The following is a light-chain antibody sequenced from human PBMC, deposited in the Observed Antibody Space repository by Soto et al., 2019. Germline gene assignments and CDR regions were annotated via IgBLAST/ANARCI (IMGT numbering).Light chain of an antibody. CDR1: ISDVGGYNY. J-gene: IGLJ2*01. V-gene: IGLV2-14*01. CDR3: SSYTSSVTVV. CDR2: KVN. Sequence: QSVLTQPASVSGSPGQSITISCTGTISDVGGYNYVSWYQQHPGKAPKLMIYKVNNRPSGISNRFSGSKSGNTASLTISGLQAEDEADYYCSSYTSSVTVVFGGGTKLTVL.